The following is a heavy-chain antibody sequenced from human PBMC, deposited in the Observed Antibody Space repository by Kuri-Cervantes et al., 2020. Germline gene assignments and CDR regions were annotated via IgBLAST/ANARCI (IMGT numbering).Heavy chain of an antibody. V-gene: IGHV1-18*01. CDR3: ARDGDYYGSGSYYRFLDYYYYGMDV. CDR1: GYTFTSYG. J-gene: IGHJ6*02. Sequence: GGSLRLSCKASGYTFTSYGISWVRQAPGQGLEWMGWISAYNGNTNYAQKLQGRVTMTTDTSTSTAYMELRSLRSDDTAVYYCARDGDYYGSGSYYRFLDYYYYGMDVWGQGTTVTVSS. CDR2: ISAYNGNT. D-gene: IGHD3-10*01.